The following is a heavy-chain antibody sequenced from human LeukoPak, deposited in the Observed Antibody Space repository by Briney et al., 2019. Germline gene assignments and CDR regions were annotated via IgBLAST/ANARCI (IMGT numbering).Heavy chain of an antibody. J-gene: IGHJ6*02. Sequence: PGGSLRLSCAASGFTFSSYGMHWVRQAPGKGLEWVAVISYDGSNKYYADSVKGRFTISRDNSKNTLYLQMNSLRAEDTAVYYCAKDLYTVAGPNYYYYGMDVWGQGTTVTVSS. CDR3: AKDLYTVAGPNYYYYGMDV. CDR2: ISYDGSNK. CDR1: GFTFSSYG. V-gene: IGHV3-30*18. D-gene: IGHD6-19*01.